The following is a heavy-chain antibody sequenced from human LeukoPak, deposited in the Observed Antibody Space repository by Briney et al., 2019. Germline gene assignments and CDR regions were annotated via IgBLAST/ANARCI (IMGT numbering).Heavy chain of an antibody. J-gene: IGHJ5*02. CDR2: IYYSGST. CDR3: ARARMVRGGPFHWFDP. Sequence: SETLSLTCTVSRGSISGYSWSWIRQPPGKGLEWIGSIYYSGSTYYNPSLKSRVTISVDTSKNQFSLKLSSVTAADTAVYYCARARMVRGGPFHWFDPWGQGTLVTVSS. CDR1: RGSISGYS. D-gene: IGHD3-10*01. V-gene: IGHV4-39*07.